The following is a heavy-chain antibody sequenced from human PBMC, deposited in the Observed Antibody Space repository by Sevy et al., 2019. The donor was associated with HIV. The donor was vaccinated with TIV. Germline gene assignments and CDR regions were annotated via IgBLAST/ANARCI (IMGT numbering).Heavy chain of an antibody. V-gene: IGHV3-21*01. CDR3: ASYYDFWSGYYSY. CDR2: ISSSRSYI. Sequence: GGSLKLSCAASGFTFSSYSMNWVRQAPGKGLEWVSSISSSRSYIYYADSVKGRFTISRDNAKNSLYLQMNSLRAEDTAVYYCASYYDFWSGYYSYWGQGTLVTVSS. J-gene: IGHJ4*02. CDR1: GFTFSSYS. D-gene: IGHD3-3*01.